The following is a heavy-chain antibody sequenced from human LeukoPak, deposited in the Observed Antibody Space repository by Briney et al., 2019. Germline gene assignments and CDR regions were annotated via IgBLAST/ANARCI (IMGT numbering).Heavy chain of an antibody. D-gene: IGHD6-13*01. CDR1: GFTFSNRA. CDR3: AKEEGAAAGHSAIDY. CDR2: ISGSGGST. Sequence: GGSLRLSCAASGFTFSNRAMTWVRQAPGKGLEWVSGISGSGGSTFYADSVKGRFTISRDNSKNTLYLQMSSLRADDTAVYHCAKEEGAAAGHSAIDYWGQGTLVTVSS. J-gene: IGHJ4*02. V-gene: IGHV3-23*01.